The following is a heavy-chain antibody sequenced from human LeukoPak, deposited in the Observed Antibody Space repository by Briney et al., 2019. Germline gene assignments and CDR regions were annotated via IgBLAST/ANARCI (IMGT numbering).Heavy chain of an antibody. CDR3: ARAGSSGWYLKSDNWFDP. D-gene: IGHD6-19*01. CDR1: GYTFTSYA. V-gene: IGHV7-4-1*02. Sequence: ASVKVSFKASGYTFTSYAMNWVRQAPGQGLEWMGWINTNTGNPTYAQGFTGRFVFSLDTSVSTAYLQISSLKAEDTAVYYCARAGSSGWYLKSDNWFDPWGQGTLVTVSS. CDR2: INTNTGNP. J-gene: IGHJ5*02.